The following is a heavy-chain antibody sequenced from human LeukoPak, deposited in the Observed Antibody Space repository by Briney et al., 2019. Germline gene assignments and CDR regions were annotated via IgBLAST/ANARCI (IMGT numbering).Heavy chain of an antibody. D-gene: IGHD6-13*01. Sequence: RGSLRPSCAASGFTFSSYSMNWVRQAPGKRLEWVSSISSSSSYIYYADSVKGRFTISRDNAKNSLYLQMNSLRAEDTAVYYCARDGEQQRNFDYWGQGTLVTVSS. CDR1: GFTFSSYS. CDR3: ARDGEQQRNFDY. CDR2: ISSSSSYI. V-gene: IGHV3-21*01. J-gene: IGHJ4*02.